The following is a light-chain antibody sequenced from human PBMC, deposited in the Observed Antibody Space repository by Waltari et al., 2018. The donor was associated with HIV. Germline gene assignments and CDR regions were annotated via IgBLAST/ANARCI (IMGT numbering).Light chain of an antibody. V-gene: IGLV3-25*03. CDR3: QSADSSVTVV. J-gene: IGLJ2*01. Sequence: SYELTQPPSVSVSPGKTARITCSGDALPKQYAYWYQQKPGQAPVLVIYTDSERTSGSTGRFSGSSSGTTVTLTISGVQAEDEADYYCQSADSSVTVVFGGGTKLTVL. CDR2: TDS. CDR1: ALPKQY.